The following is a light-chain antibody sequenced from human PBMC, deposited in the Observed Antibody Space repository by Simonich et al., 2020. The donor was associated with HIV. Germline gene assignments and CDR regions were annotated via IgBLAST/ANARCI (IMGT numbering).Light chain of an antibody. CDR1: SSDVGSYNY. V-gene: IGLV2-11*01. CDR2: DVS. Sequence: QSALTQPRSVSGSPGQSVTISCTGTSSDVGSYNYVSWYQQHPGKAPKLMIYDVSMRPSGVPDRFSGSKSGNTASLTISGLQAEDEGDYYCCSYAGIYTFWVFGGGTKLTVL. CDR3: CSYAGIYTFWV. J-gene: IGLJ3*02.